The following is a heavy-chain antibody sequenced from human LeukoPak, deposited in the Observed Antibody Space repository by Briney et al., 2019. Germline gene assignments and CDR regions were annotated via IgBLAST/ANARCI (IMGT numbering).Heavy chain of an antibody. CDR2: ISDSGGRT. V-gene: IGHV3-23*01. CDR1: GITLSNYG. CDR3: AKRGVVIRVILVGFDKEAYYFDS. D-gene: IGHD3-22*01. Sequence: PGGSLRLSCAVSGITLSNYGMSWVRQAPGKGLEWVAGISDSGGRTNYADSVKGRFTISRDSPKNTVYLQMNSLRAEDTAVYFCAKRGVVIRVILVGFDKEAYYFDSWGQGALVTVS. J-gene: IGHJ4*02.